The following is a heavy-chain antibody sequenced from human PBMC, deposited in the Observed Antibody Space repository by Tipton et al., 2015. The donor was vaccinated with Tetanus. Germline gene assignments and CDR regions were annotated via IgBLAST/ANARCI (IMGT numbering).Heavy chain of an antibody. CDR1: GYSFSSYW. D-gene: IGHD1-1*01. CDR3: AKVSAPGTIATGNFDY. Sequence: QLVQSGAEAKKPGESLKISCRGSGYSFSSYWIAWVRQVPGKGLEWMGNFFPGDSERRYSPSFQGKVTMSGDNSIRTAYLRWNILRASATATYYCAKVSAPGTIATGNFDYWGQGTPVTVSS. V-gene: IGHV5-51*01. J-gene: IGHJ4*02. CDR2: FFPGDSER.